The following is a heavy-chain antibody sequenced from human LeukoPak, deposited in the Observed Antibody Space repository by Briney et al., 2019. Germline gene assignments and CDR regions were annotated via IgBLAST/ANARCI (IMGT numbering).Heavy chain of an antibody. D-gene: IGHD5-24*01. Sequence: PSETLSLTCTVSGGSISSYYWSWIRQPAGKGLEWIGRIYTSGSTNYNPSLKSRVTMSVDTSKNQFSLKLSSVTAADTAVYYCARDSGVEMATITMGYFDYWGQGTLVTVSS. CDR3: ARDSGVEMATITMGYFDY. V-gene: IGHV4-4*07. CDR2: IYTSGST. J-gene: IGHJ4*02. CDR1: GGSISSYY.